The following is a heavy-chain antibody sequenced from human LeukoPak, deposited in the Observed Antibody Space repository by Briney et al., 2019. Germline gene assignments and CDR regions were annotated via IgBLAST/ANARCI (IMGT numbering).Heavy chain of an antibody. D-gene: IGHD1-14*01. CDR1: GGTFSSYA. CDR3: AKSKMIPRTGLDV. V-gene: IGHV1-69*05. CDR2: IIPIFGTA. Sequence: SVKVSCKASGGTFSSYAISWVRQAPGQGLEWMGGIIPIFGTANYAQKFQGRVTITTDESTSTAYMELSSLRSEDTAVYYCAKSKMIPRTGLDVWGQGTTVTVSS. J-gene: IGHJ6*02.